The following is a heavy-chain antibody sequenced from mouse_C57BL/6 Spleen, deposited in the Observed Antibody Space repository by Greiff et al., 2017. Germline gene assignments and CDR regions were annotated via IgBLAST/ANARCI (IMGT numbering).Heavy chain of an antibody. D-gene: IGHD2-1*01. CDR2: IYPGSGNT. Sequence: QVQLQQSGPELVKPGASVKISCKASGYSFTSYYIHWVKQRPGQGLEWIGWIYPGSGNTKYNEKFKGKATLTADTSSSTAYMQLSSLTSEDSAVYYCARVGNWSFDYWGQGTTLTVSS. J-gene: IGHJ2*01. CDR3: ARVGNWSFDY. CDR1: GYSFTSYY. V-gene: IGHV1-66*01.